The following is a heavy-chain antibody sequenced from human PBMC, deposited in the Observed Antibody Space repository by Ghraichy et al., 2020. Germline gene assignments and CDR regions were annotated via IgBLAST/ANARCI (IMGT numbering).Heavy chain of an antibody. J-gene: IGHJ3*02. Sequence: GGSLRLSCAASGFTFSSYWMRWVRQAPGKGLVWVSRISSDGTTTSYADSVKGRFTISRDNAKNTLYLQMNSLRAEDTAVYYCTRAGEEDMVGANDAFDIWGRGTRVTVSS. CDR2: ISSDGTTT. CDR3: TRAGEEDMVGANDAFDI. CDR1: GFTFSSYW. D-gene: IGHD1-26*01. V-gene: IGHV3-74*01.